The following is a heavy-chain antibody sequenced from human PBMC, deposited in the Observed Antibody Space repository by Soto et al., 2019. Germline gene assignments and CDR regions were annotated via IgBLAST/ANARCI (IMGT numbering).Heavy chain of an antibody. CDR1: GGSISSYS. J-gene: IGHJ6*02. V-gene: IGHV4-39*01. CDR3: ARLDGYCISSSCHGHYAMDV. CDR2: IYYSGTT. D-gene: IGHD2-2*01. Sequence: PSETLSLTCTVSGGSISSYSPGCFRQPPGKGLEWIGSIYYSGTTYYNPSLNSRVPVSVDTSKNQFSLKVTSVTAADTAVYYCARLDGYCISSSCHGHYAMDVWGQGTTVTVSS.